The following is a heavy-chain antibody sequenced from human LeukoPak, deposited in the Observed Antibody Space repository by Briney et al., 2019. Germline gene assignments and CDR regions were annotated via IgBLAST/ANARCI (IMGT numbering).Heavy chain of an antibody. J-gene: IGHJ3*02. CDR2: INHSGST. D-gene: IGHD4-17*01. CDR3: ARGYTVTI. V-gene: IGHV4-34*01. Sequence: PSETLSLTCAVYGGSFSGYYWSWIRQPPGKGLEWIGEINHSGSTNYNPSLKSRVTISVDTSKNQFSLKLSSVTAADTAVYYCARGYTVTIWGQGTMVTVSS. CDR1: GGSFSGYY.